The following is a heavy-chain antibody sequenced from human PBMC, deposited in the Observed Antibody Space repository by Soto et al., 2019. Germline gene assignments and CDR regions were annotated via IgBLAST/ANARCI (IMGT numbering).Heavy chain of an antibody. Sequence: PSETLSLTCAVYGGSFSGYYWSWIRQPPGKGLEWIGEINHSGSTNYNPSLKSRVTISVDTSKNQFSLKLSSVTAADTAVYYCARGQHAVAGTVWWFDPWGQGTPVTVSS. V-gene: IGHV4-34*01. CDR1: GGSFSGYY. J-gene: IGHJ5*02. D-gene: IGHD6-19*01. CDR2: INHSGST. CDR3: ARGQHAVAGTVWWFDP.